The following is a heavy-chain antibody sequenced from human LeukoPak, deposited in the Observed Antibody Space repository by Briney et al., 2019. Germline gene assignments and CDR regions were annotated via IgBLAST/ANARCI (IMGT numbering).Heavy chain of an antibody. D-gene: IGHD3-10*01. Sequence: ASVKVSCKASGYTFTGYYMHWVRQAPGQGLEWMGWINPNSGGTNYAQKFQGRVTMTRDTSISTAYMELSRLRSDDTAVYYCARGYNYYGSGSPLHYYYYMDVWGKGTTVTVSS. J-gene: IGHJ6*03. CDR2: INPNSGGT. CDR1: GYTFTGYY. V-gene: IGHV1-2*02. CDR3: ARGYNYYGSGSPLHYYYYMDV.